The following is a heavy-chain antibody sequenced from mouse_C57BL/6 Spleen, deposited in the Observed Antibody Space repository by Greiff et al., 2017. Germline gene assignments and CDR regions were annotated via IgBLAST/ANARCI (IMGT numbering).Heavy chain of an antibody. CDR3: AREGLRRESFAY. Sequence: QVQLQQPGAELVMPGASVKLSCKASGYTFTSYWMHWVKQRPGQGLEWIGEIDPSDSYTNYNQKFKGKSTLTVDKSSSTAYMQLSSLTSEDSAVYYCAREGLRRESFAYWGQGTLVTVSA. D-gene: IGHD2-4*01. CDR2: IDPSDSYT. V-gene: IGHV1-69*01. J-gene: IGHJ3*01. CDR1: GYTFTSYW.